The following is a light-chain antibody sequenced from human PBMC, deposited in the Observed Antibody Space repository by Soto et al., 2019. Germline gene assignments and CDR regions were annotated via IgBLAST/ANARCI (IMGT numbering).Light chain of an antibody. Sequence: DIQMTQSPSTLSASVGDRVTITCRASQSISSWLAWYQQKPGKAPKLLIYDAPSLESGVPSRFSGSGSGTEFTLTSSSLQPDDFATYYCQQYNSYSRTFGQGTKVEIK. J-gene: IGKJ1*01. CDR1: QSISSW. V-gene: IGKV1-5*01. CDR2: DAP. CDR3: QQYNSYSRT.